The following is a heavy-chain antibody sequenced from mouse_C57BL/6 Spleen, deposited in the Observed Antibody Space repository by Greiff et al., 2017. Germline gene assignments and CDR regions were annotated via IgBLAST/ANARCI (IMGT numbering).Heavy chain of an antibody. D-gene: IGHD2-2*01. CDR1: GYTFTDYY. Sequence: EVQLQQSGPELVKPGASVKISCKASGYTFTDYYMNWVKQSHGKSLEWIGDINPNNGGTSYNQKFTGKDTLTVDKSSSTAYMELRSLTSEDSAVYYCARWFFYDWGQGTTLTVSS. V-gene: IGHV1-26*01. CDR2: INPNNGGT. J-gene: IGHJ2*01. CDR3: ARWFFYD.